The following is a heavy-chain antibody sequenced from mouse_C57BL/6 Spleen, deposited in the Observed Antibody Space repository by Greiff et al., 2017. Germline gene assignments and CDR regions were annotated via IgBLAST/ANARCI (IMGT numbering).Heavy chain of an antibody. CDR3: ANTSQAVIAY. V-gene: IGHV5-17*01. Sequence: EVKLMESGGGLVKPGGSLKLSCAASGFTFSDYGMHWVRQAPEKGLAWVAYISSGSSTIYYADTVKGRFTISRDNSKNTLFLQMTSLRSADTAMYYCANTSQAVIAYWGQGTLVIGSA. D-gene: IGHD3-2*02. CDR2: ISSGSSTI. CDR1: GFTFSDYG. J-gene: IGHJ3*01.